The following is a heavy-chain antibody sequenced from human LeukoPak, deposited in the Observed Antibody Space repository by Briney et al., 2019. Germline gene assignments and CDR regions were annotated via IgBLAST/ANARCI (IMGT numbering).Heavy chain of an antibody. CDR1: GSTFSSYG. V-gene: IGHV3-30*18. CDR2: ISYDGSNK. CDR3: AKDQEWELLYYFDY. J-gene: IGHJ4*02. Sequence: PPGGSLRLSCAASGSTFSSYGMHWVRQAPGKGLEWVAVISYDGSNKYYADSVKGRFTISRDNSKNTLYLQMNSLRAEDTAVYYCAKDQEWELLYYFDYWGQGTLVTVSS. D-gene: IGHD1-26*01.